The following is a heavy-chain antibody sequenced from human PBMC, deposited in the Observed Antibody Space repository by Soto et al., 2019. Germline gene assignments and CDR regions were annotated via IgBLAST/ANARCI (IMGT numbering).Heavy chain of an antibody. CDR1: GFTFSNYA. J-gene: IGHJ6*02. CDR3: AKARPRDSGDYVGYYGMDV. Sequence: EVQLLESGGGLVQPGGSLRVSCAASGFTFSNYAMSWVRQAPGKGLEWVSALSGGGGSTYYADSVKGRFTISRDNSKNTLYLQRNSLRAEDTAVYYCAKARPRDSGDYVGYYGMDVWGQGTAVTVSS. D-gene: IGHD4-17*01. CDR2: LSGGGGST. V-gene: IGHV3-23*01.